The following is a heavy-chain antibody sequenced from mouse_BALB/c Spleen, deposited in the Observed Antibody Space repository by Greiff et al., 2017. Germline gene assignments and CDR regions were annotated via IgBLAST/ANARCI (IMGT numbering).Heavy chain of an antibody. V-gene: IGHV5-6-3*01. CDR2: INSNGGSN. J-gene: IGHJ4*01. CDR1: GFTFSGYG. Sequence: VLLVESGGGLVQPGGSLKLSCAASGFTFSGYGMSWVRQTPDKGLELVATINSNGGSNYYPDSMNGRCTITRNNAKNTLYLQMRSLTYEDTVLSYDARDAPWDGKNFYAMDYWGQGTSVTVSS. CDR3: ARDAPWDGKNFYAMDY. D-gene: IGHD2-1*01.